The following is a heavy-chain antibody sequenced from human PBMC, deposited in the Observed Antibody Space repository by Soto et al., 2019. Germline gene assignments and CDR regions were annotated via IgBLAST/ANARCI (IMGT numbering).Heavy chain of an antibody. CDR2: IYPCDSDT. CDR3: ARVGLVDATSLSNAWFDP. Sequence: LGESLQISCNGSGYTFTSHWIGWVRQMPGKGLEWMGIIYPCDSDTRYSPSLQGQVIISAVKSITTPYQQWSSLKASDTAMYYCARVGLVDATSLSNAWFDPWGQGTLVTVSS. V-gene: IGHV5-51*01. CDR1: GYTFTSHW. J-gene: IGHJ5*01. D-gene: IGHD2-8*01.